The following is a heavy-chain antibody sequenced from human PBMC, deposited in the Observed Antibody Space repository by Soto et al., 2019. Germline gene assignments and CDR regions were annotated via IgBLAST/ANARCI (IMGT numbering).Heavy chain of an antibody. V-gene: IGHV3-30*09. J-gene: IGHJ4*02. CDR3: ARAYQLTYYFDY. Sequence: PGGSLRLSCAGSGVTFRGYAVHWVRQAPGKGLEWVTVISDDGSKTYYVDSMKGRFAVSRDDSTNTVFLQMSSLRTEDTAVYHCARAYQLTYYFDYWGPGTLVTVSS. D-gene: IGHD2-21*01. CDR1: GVTFRGYA. CDR2: ISDDGSKT.